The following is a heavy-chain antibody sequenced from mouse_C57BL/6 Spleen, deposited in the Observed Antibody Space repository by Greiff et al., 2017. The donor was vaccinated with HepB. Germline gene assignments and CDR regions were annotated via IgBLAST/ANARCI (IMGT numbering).Heavy chain of an antibody. Sequence: EVQLQQSGPELVKPGASVKISCKASGYTFTDYYMNWVKQSHGKSLEWIGDINPNNGGTSYNQKFKGKATLTVDKSSSTAYMELRSLTSEDSAVYYCARGLVSYYYAMDYWGQGTSVTVSS. J-gene: IGHJ4*01. D-gene: IGHD6-2*01. CDR2: INPNNGGT. V-gene: IGHV1-26*01. CDR3: ARGLVSYYYAMDY. CDR1: GYTFTDYY.